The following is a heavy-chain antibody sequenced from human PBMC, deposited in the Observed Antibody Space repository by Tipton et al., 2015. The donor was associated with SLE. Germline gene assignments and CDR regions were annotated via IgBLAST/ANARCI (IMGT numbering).Heavy chain of an antibody. CDR1: GGSISSSHW. Sequence: TLSLTCAVSGGSISSSHWWSWVRQSPGKGLEWIGEVYHSGSTNYNPSLKSRVTISVDNSKNQFSLKLTSVTATDTAVYNCARRNYDVLTGYYDAFDIWGQGTMVTVSS. J-gene: IGHJ3*02. CDR2: VYHSGST. CDR3: ARRNYDVLTGYYDAFDI. D-gene: IGHD3-9*01. V-gene: IGHV4-4*02.